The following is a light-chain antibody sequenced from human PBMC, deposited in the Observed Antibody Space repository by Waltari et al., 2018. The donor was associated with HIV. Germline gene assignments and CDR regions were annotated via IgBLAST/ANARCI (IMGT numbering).Light chain of an antibody. Sequence: DIVMMQSPRTLSVSPGERATLSCMASQSVSRNLAWYQQKPGQPPRLLIYGASTSATVIPARFSAAGSGTELTLTISSLQSEDFAVYYCEQYKIWPPLTFGGGTKVE. V-gene: IGKV3-15*01. J-gene: IGKJ4*01. CDR3: EQYKIWPPLT. CDR2: GAS. CDR1: QSVSRN.